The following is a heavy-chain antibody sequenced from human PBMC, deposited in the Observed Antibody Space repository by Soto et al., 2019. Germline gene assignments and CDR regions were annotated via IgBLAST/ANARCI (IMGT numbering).Heavy chain of an antibody. CDR3: ARFVVGGGGIVVVPAAIGYFDY. D-gene: IGHD2-2*02. CDR1: GGSISSGGYY. V-gene: IGHV4-31*03. CDR2: IYYSGST. J-gene: IGHJ4*02. Sequence: QVQLQESGPGLVKPSQTLSLTCTVSGGSISSGGYYWSWIRQHPGKGLEWIGYIYYSGSTYYNPSLKGRVTISVDTSKNQFSLKLSSVTAADTAVYYCARFVVGGGGIVVVPAAIGYFDYWGQGTLVTVSS.